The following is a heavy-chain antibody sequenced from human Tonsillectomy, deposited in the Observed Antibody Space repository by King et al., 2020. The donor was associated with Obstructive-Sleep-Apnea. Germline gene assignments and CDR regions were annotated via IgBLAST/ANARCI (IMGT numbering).Heavy chain of an antibody. Sequence: QLQESGPGLVKPSETLSLTCTVSGGSMSSSSYYWGWIRQPPGEGLEWFGHIYYSGTTYYNPSLKSRVTISVDTSKNQFSLKLTSVTAADTAVYYCARLFNGDYVVDYWGQGTLVTVSS. J-gene: IGHJ4*02. CDR2: IYYSGTT. D-gene: IGHD4-17*01. CDR1: GGSMSSSSYY. V-gene: IGHV4-39*01. CDR3: ARLFNGDYVVDY.